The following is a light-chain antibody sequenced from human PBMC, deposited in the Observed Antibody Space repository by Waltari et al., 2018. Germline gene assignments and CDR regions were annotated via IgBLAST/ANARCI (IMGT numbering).Light chain of an antibody. CDR1: QSISSY. J-gene: IGKJ2*01. CDR3: QQSYSTPPYT. V-gene: IGKV1-39*01. Sequence: DIQMTQSPSSLSASVGDRVTITCRASQSISSYLNWYKQKPGQAPNLLIYAAYSLQSVIPSRFSGSGSGTDFTLTISSLQPEDFATYYCQQSYSTPPYTFGHGTKLEIK. CDR2: AAY.